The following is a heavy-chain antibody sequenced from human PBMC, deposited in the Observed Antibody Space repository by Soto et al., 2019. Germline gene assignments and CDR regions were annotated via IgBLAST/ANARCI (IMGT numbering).Heavy chain of an antibody. J-gene: IGHJ5*01. V-gene: IGHV4-59*01. D-gene: IGHD6-13*01. Sequence: SETLSLTCTVSGGSISSYYWSWIRQPPGKGLEWIGYIYYSGSTNYNPSLKSRVTISVDTSENQFSLKLSSVTAADTAVYNCTRALYSINWFDYWGQGTLVPVSS. CDR3: TRALYSINWFDY. CDR2: IYYSGST. CDR1: GGSISSYY.